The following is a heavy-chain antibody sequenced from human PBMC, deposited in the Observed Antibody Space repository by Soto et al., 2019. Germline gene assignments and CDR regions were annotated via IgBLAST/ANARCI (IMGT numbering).Heavy chain of an antibody. Sequence: ASXXXXCKASGSTFTSYYMHWVRQAPGQGLEWMGIINPSGGSTSYAQKFQGRVTMTRDTSTSTVYMELSSLRSEDTAVYYCARATQITMIVDWGQGTLVTVSS. CDR3: ARATQITMIVD. CDR2: INPSGGST. V-gene: IGHV1-46*01. J-gene: IGHJ4*02. D-gene: IGHD3-22*01. CDR1: GSTFTSYY.